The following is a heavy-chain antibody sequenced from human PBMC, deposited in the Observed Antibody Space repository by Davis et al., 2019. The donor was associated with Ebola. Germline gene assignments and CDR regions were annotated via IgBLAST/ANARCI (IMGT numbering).Heavy chain of an antibody. Sequence: ASVKVSCKASGYTFTSYAMHWVRQAPGQRLEWMGWINAGNGNTKYSQKFQGRVTITRDTSASPAYMERSSLRSEDTAVYYCARGLELLYWFDPWGQGTLVTVSS. V-gene: IGHV1-3*01. J-gene: IGHJ5*02. CDR1: GYTFTSYA. CDR2: INAGNGNT. CDR3: ARGLELLYWFDP. D-gene: IGHD1-7*01.